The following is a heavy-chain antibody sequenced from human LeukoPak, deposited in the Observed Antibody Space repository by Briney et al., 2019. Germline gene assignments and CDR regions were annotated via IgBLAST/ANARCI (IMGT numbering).Heavy chain of an antibody. CDR1: GGSISSYH. Sequence: SETLSLTCTVSGGSISSYHWSWIRQPPGNGLEWIGYIYYGGSTNYNPSLKSRVTISLDTSKNQFSLKLSSVTAADTAMYYCASHYDYVWGIYRYWGQGTLVTVSS. CDR2: IYYGGST. J-gene: IGHJ4*02. V-gene: IGHV4-59*01. CDR3: ASHYDYVWGIYRY. D-gene: IGHD3-16*02.